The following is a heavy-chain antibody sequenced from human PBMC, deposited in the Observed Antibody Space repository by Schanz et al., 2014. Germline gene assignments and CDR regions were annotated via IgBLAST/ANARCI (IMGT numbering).Heavy chain of an antibody. V-gene: IGHV3-33*01. CDR3: ARDKGGLIPFDY. Sequence: QVQLVESGGGVVQPGRSLRLSCAASGFTFSSYGMHWVRQAPGKGLEWVAVIWYDGNNKFYADSVKGRFIISRDNSKNTLDLQMNSLRAEDTAVYYCARDKGGLIPFDYWGQGTLVAVSS. CDR1: GFTFSSYG. J-gene: IGHJ4*02. CDR2: IWYDGNNK. D-gene: IGHD2-15*01.